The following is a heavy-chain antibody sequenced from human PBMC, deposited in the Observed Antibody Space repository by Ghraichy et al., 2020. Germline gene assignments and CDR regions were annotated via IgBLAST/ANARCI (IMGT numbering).Heavy chain of an antibody. CDR3: ATTYYDFWSGYSNYFDY. Sequence: GESLNISCAASGFTFSSYSMNWVRQAPGKGLEWVSSIISSSSYIYYADSVKGRFTISRDNAKNSLYLQMNSLRAEDAAVYYCATTYYDFWSGYSNYFDYWGQGTLVTVSS. D-gene: IGHD3-3*01. J-gene: IGHJ4*02. CDR1: GFTFSSYS. CDR2: IISSSSYI. V-gene: IGHV3-21*01.